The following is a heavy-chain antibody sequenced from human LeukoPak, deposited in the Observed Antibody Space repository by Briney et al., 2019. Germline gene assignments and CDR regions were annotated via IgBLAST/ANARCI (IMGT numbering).Heavy chain of an antibody. CDR2: SFYSGNT. D-gene: IGHD3-16*01. CDR1: GGSISGYY. V-gene: IGHV4-59*08. J-gene: IGHJ4*02. CDR3: ASQGYDYVWGSYGIPYYDY. Sequence: SETLSLICTVSGGSISGYYWGWMRQPPGKGLEFIGYSFYSGNTNYSPSLRSRVTFSLDTSKNQFSLKLSSVTAADTAVYYCASQGYDYVWGSYGIPYYDYWGQGTLVTVSS.